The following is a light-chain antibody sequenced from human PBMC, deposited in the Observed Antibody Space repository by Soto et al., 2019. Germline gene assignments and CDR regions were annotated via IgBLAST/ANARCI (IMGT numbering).Light chain of an antibody. CDR1: QSVNSRY. CDR3: QLYGSSPSYT. V-gene: IGKV3-20*01. CDR2: RAS. Sequence: EIVLTQSPGTLSLSPGERATLSCRASQSVNSRYLGWYQQIPGQAPRLLLYRASNGATGIPDMFSGSGSGTDFTLTISRLEPEDFAVYYCQLYGSSPSYTFGQGTKLEIK. J-gene: IGKJ2*01.